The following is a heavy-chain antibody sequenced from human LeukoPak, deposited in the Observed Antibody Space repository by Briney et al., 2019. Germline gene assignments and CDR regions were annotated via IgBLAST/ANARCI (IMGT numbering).Heavy chain of an antibody. D-gene: IGHD5-18*01. J-gene: IGHJ4*02. CDR3: ARDRSYSSFDY. Sequence: AGGSLRLSCAASGFRFNDHGMNWVREAPGKGMEWASGTNWNGGTTGYVDSVKGRFTISRDNAKNSLYLQMNSLRAEDTALYHCARDRSYSSFDYWGQGTLVTVSS. CDR2: TNWNGGTT. V-gene: IGHV3-20*01. CDR1: GFRFNDHG.